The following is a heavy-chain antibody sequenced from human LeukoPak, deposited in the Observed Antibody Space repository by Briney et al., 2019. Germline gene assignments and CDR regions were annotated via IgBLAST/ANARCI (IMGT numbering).Heavy chain of an antibody. V-gene: IGHV3-53*01. D-gene: IGHD1-26*01. CDR2: IYTGGET. Sequence: SGGSLRLSCAASGLTVDSNYMSWVRQAPGKGPDWVSVIYTGGETYYADSVKGRFIISRDTSKNTLYLRMNSLRAEDTAVYYCARSIVGATIHWGQGTLVTVSS. CDR1: GLTVDSNY. J-gene: IGHJ4*02. CDR3: ARSIVGATIH.